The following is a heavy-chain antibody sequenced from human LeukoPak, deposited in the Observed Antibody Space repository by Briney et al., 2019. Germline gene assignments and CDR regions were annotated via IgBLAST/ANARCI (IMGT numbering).Heavy chain of an antibody. CDR3: ARPAYTAAYDL. V-gene: IGHV3-7*01. CDR2: IRKDGSET. CDR1: GFTFSTYW. D-gene: IGHD3-16*01. Sequence: GGSLRLSCTASGFTFSTYWMTWVRQAPGKGLEWVANIRKDGSETYYGDSVEGRFTISRDNAKNSLYLQMNSLRAEDTAVYYCARPAYTAAYDLWGQGTMVTVSS. J-gene: IGHJ3*01.